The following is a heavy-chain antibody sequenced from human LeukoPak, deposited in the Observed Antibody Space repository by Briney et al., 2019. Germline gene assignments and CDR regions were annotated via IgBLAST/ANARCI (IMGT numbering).Heavy chain of an antibody. CDR2: IYYSGST. D-gene: IGHD1-26*01. V-gene: IGHV4-30-4*01. J-gene: IGHJ6*02. CDR3: ARDRDSGSYWDYYYYGMDV. Sequence: SETLSLTCTVSGGSISSGDYYWSWIRQPPGTGLEWIGYIYYSGSTYYNPSLKSRVTISVDTSKNQFSLKLSSVTAADTAVYYCARDRDSGSYWDYYYYGMDVWGQGTTVTVSS. CDR1: GGSISSGDYY.